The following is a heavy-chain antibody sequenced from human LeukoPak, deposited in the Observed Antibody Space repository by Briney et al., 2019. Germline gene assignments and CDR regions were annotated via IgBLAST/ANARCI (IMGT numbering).Heavy chain of an antibody. CDR3: ARGEVAAGTFDY. CDR1: GGSISSGGYS. J-gene: IGHJ4*02. Sequence: SETLSLTCAVSGGSISSGGYSWSWIRQPPGKGLEWIGYIYHSGSTYYNPSLKSRVTISVDTSKNQFPLKLSSVTAADTAVYYCARGEVAAGTFDYWGQGTLVTVSS. D-gene: IGHD6-13*01. V-gene: IGHV4-30-2*01. CDR2: IYHSGST.